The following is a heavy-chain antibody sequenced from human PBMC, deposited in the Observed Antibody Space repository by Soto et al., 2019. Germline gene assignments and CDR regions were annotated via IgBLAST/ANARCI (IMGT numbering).Heavy chain of an antibody. J-gene: IGHJ3*02. CDR1: GYTFTSYD. D-gene: IGHD2-15*01. CDR3: ARVPLGYCSGGSCAGGGFDI. Sequence: TSVKVSCKASGYTFTSYDINWVRQATGQGLEWMGWMNPNSANTGYAQKFQGRVTMTRNTSISTAYMELSSLISEDTAVYYCARVPLGYCSGGSCAGGGFDIWGQGTMVTVSS. CDR2: MNPNSANT. V-gene: IGHV1-8*01.